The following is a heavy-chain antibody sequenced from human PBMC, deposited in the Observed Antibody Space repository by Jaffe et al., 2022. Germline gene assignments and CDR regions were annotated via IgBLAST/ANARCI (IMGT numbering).Heavy chain of an antibody. CDR3: ARDQPYFPYSSSWYRGVGYFDY. D-gene: IGHD6-13*01. CDR2: INAGNGNT. CDR1: GYTFTSYA. Sequence: QVQLVQSGAEVKKPGASVKVSCKASGYTFTSYAMHWVRQAPGQRLEWMGWINAGNGNTKYSQKFQGRVTITRDTSASTAYMELSSLRSEDTAVYYCARDQPYFPYSSSWYRGVGYFDYWGQGTLVTVSS. J-gene: IGHJ4*02. V-gene: IGHV1-3*01.